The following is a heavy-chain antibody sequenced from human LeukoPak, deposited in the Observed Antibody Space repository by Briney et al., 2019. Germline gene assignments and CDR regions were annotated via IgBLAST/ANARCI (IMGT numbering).Heavy chain of an antibody. Sequence: PSETLSLTCTVSGGSLSSSSYYWGWIRQPPGKGLEWIGSIYYSGSTYYNPSLKSRVTISVDTSKNQFSLKLSSVTAADTAVYYCARTVRALVYDPRLFDYWGQGTLVTVSS. D-gene: IGHD2-8*01. CDR3: ARTVRALVYDPRLFDY. CDR2: IYYSGST. V-gene: IGHV4-39*01. J-gene: IGHJ4*02. CDR1: GGSLSSSSYY.